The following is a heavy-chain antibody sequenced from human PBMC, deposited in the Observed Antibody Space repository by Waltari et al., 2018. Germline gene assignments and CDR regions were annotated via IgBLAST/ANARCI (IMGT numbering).Heavy chain of an antibody. CDR2: INHSGST. D-gene: IGHD2-2*01. Sequence: QVQLQQWGAGLLKPSETLSLTCAVYGGSFSGYYWSWIRQPPGKGLGWIGEINHSGSTNYNPSLKSRVTISVDTAKNQFSLKLSSVTAADTAVYYCARGPGWGYCSSTSCYRDWFDPWGQGTLVTVSS. CDR3: ARGPGWGYCSSTSCYRDWFDP. V-gene: IGHV4-34*01. J-gene: IGHJ5*02. CDR1: GGSFSGYY.